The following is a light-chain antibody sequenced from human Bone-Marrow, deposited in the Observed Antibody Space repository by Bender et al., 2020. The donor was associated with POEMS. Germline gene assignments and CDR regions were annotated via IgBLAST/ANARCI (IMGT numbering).Light chain of an antibody. J-gene: IGLJ1*01. V-gene: IGLV1-44*01. CDR3: SSYIDTNTRV. CDR2: TNN. Sequence: QSVLTQPPSVSGTPGQRVTISCSGSGSNIGGYPVNWYQQLPGTAPRLLIYTNNERPSGVPDRFSGSKSGNTASLTISGLQAEDEADYYCSSYIDTNTRVFGTGTKVTVL. CDR1: GSNIGGYP.